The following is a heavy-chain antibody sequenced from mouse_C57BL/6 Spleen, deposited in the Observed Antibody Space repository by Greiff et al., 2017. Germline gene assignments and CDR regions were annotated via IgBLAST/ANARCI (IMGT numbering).Heavy chain of an antibody. CDR2: IYPRDGST. V-gene: IGHV1-85*01. CDR1: GYTFTSYD. J-gene: IGHJ1*03. Sequence: QVQLQQSGPELVKPGASVKLSCKASGYTFTSYDINWVKQRPGQGLEWIGWIYPRDGSTKYNEKFKVKATLTVDTSSRTAYMELHSLTSEDSAVYFCAREFITTVVRYFDVWGTGTTVTVSS. CDR3: AREFITTVVRYFDV. D-gene: IGHD1-1*01.